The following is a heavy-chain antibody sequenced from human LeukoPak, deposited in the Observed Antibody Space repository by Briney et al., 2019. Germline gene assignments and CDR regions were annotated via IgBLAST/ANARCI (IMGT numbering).Heavy chain of an antibody. V-gene: IGHV1-58*01. CDR3: AADSGSGSYYIDY. Sequence: SVKVSCKASGFTFTSSAVQWVRQARGHRLEWIGWIVVGSGNTNYAQKFQERVTITRDMSTSTAYMELSSLRSEDTAVYYCAADSGSGSYYIDYWGQGTLVTVSS. CDR2: IVVGSGNT. D-gene: IGHD3-10*01. J-gene: IGHJ4*02. CDR1: GFTFTSSA.